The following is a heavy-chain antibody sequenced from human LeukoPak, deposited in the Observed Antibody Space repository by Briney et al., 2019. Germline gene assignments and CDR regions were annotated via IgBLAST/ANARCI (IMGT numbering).Heavy chain of an antibody. J-gene: IGHJ4*02. Sequence: PGGSLRHSCAASGFTFSTYWMHWVRRAPGKGLVWVSRISTDGSVTSYADSVKGRFTISRDNAKNTMYLQMNSLRAEDTAVYYCARDRLARPGAAVAGNTLFDYWGQGTLVPVSS. CDR1: GFTFSTYW. V-gene: IGHV3-74*01. D-gene: IGHD6-19*01. CDR2: ISTDGSVT. CDR3: ARDRLARPGAAVAGNTLFDY.